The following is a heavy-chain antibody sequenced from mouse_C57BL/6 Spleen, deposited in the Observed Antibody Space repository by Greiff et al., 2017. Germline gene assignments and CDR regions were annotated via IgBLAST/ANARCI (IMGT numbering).Heavy chain of an antibody. Sequence: QVTLKVCGPGILQSSQTLSLTCSFSGFSLSTSGMGVSWIRQPSGKGLEWLAHIYWDDDKRYNPSLKRRLTISKDTSRNQVFLKITSVDTADTATYYCARGAPGNFVRYFDVWGTGTTVTVSS. CDR2: IYWDDDK. CDR1: GFSLSTSGMG. D-gene: IGHD2-1*01. CDR3: ARGAPGNFVRYFDV. V-gene: IGHV8-12*01. J-gene: IGHJ1*03.